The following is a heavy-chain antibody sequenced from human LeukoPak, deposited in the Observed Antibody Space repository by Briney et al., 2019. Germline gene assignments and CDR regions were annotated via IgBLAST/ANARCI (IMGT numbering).Heavy chain of an antibody. D-gene: IGHD3-22*01. V-gene: IGHV3-23*01. J-gene: IGHJ4*02. CDR3: AKGSYDSSGYLYYFDY. CDR1: GFTFSSYA. Sequence: GGCLSLSCAASGFTFSSYAMSWVRLAPGKGLEWVSAISGSGGSTYYADSVKGRFTISRDNSKNTLYLQMNSLRAEDTAVYYCAKGSYDSSGYLYYFDYWGQGTLVTVSS. CDR2: ISGSGGST.